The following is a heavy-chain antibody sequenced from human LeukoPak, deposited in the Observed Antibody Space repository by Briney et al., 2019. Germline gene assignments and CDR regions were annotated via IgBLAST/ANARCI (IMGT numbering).Heavy chain of an antibody. Sequence: GGSLRLSCAASGFTFSSYSMNWVRQAPGKGLEWVSSISSSSSYIYYADSVKGRFTISRDNAKNSLYLQMNSLRAEDTAVYYCARVHLAYCGGDCSSWWFDPWGQGTLVTVSS. J-gene: IGHJ5*02. V-gene: IGHV3-21*01. CDR1: GFTFSSYS. CDR3: ARVHLAYCGGDCSSWWFDP. CDR2: ISSSSSYI. D-gene: IGHD2-21*02.